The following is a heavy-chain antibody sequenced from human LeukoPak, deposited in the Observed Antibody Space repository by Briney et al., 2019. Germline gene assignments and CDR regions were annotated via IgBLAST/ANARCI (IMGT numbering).Heavy chain of an antibody. J-gene: IGHJ4*02. D-gene: IGHD2-2*02. CDR2: MSFDVNNK. CDR3: ARGYCTSSSCYNDY. V-gene: IGHV3-30*04. Sequence: GGSLRLSCAASGFTFTDYAMSWVRQAPCKGLEWVATMSFDVNNKYYADSVRGRFTISRDNSKNTLYLQMNSLGAEDTAVYSCARGYCTSSSCYNDYWGQGTLVTVSS. CDR1: GFTFTDYA.